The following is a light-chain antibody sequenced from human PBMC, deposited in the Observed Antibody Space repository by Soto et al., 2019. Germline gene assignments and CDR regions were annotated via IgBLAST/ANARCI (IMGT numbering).Light chain of an antibody. V-gene: IGLV2-14*01. CDR2: DVS. Sequence: QSALTQPASVFGSPGQSITISCTGTSSDVGAYNYDSWYQQYPGEAPKVIIYDVSHRPAGVSNRFSGSKSGNTASLTISGLQTQDEADYYCSSYTSATTYVFGTGTKVNVL. CDR1: SSDVGAYNY. CDR3: SSYTSATTYV. J-gene: IGLJ1*01.